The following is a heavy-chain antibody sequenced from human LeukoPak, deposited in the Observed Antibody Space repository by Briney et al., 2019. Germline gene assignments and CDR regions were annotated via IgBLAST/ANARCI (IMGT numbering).Heavy chain of an antibody. J-gene: IGHJ4*02. Sequence: ASVKVSCQASGYTFTGYYMDSVRQAPGQGVEWMGWINPNSGGTNYAQKFHGRVAKNRDTSISTADMAPSRQRSDDRAVHYCARALAVAGITLDFGYWGQGTLVTVSS. CDR1: GYTFTGYY. V-gene: IGHV1-2*02. D-gene: IGHD6-19*01. CDR2: INPNSGGT. CDR3: ARALAVAGITLDFGY.